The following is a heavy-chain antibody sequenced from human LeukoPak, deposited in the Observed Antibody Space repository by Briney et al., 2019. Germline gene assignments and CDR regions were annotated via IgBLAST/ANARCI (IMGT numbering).Heavy chain of an antibody. V-gene: IGHV1-2*02. Sequence: ASVKVSCTASGYTFTGYYMHWVRQAPGQGLEWMGWINPNSGGTNYAQTFQGRVTMTRDTSISTAYMELSRLRSDDTAVYYCARGLGGRLRDYYYYYMDVWGKGTTVTVSS. J-gene: IGHJ6*03. D-gene: IGHD3-3*01. CDR1: GYTFTGYY. CDR2: INPNSGGT. CDR3: ARGLGGRLRDYYYYYMDV.